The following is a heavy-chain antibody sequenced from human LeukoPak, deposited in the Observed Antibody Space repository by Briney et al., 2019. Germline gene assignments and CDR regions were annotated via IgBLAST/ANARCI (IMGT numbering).Heavy chain of an antibody. J-gene: IGHJ4*02. V-gene: IGHV1-2*02. Sequence: ASVKVSCKASGYTFTGYYMHWVRQAPGQGLEWMGWINPNSGGTNYAQKFQGRVTITADESTSTAYMELSSLRSEDTAVYYCASLDSNGYFSEFDYWGQGTLVTVSS. CDR3: ASLDSNGYFSEFDY. CDR2: INPNSGGT. CDR1: GYTFTGYY. D-gene: IGHD3-22*01.